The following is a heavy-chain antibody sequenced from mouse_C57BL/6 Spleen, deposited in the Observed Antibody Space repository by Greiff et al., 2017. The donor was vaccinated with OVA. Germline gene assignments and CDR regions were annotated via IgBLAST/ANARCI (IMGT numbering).Heavy chain of an antibody. CDR2: INPSSGYT. CDR3: ASTVVADYAMDY. D-gene: IGHD1-1*01. V-gene: IGHV1-7*01. Sequence: QVQLKQSGAELAKPGASVKLSCKASGYTFTSYWMHWVKQRPGQGLEWIGYINPSSGYTKYNQKFKDKATLTADKSSSTAYMQLSSLTYEDSAVYYCASTVVADYAMDYWGQGTSVTVSS. J-gene: IGHJ4*01. CDR1: GYTFTSYW.